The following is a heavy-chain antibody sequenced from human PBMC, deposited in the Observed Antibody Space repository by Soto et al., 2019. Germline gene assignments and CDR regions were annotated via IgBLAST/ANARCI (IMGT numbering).Heavy chain of an antibody. Sequence: PSETLSLTCAVYGGSFSGYYWSWIRQPPGKGLEWIGEINHSGSTNYNPSLKSRVTISVDTSKNQFSLKLSSVTAADTAVYYCARINGLTYYDFWSRYYRNWFDPWGQGTLVSVSS. CDR1: GGSFSGYY. V-gene: IGHV4-34*01. CDR3: ARINGLTYYDFWSRYYRNWFDP. J-gene: IGHJ5*02. D-gene: IGHD3-3*01. CDR2: INHSGST.